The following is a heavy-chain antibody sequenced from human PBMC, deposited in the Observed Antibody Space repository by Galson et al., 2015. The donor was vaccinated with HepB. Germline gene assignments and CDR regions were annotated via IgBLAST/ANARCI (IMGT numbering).Heavy chain of an antibody. J-gene: IGHJ4*02. CDR2: IYHSGST. Sequence: ETLSLTCAVSGGSISSSNWWSWVRQPPGKGLEWIGEIYHSGSTNYNPSLKSRVTISVDKSKNQFSLKLSSVTAADTAVYYCAIRPRGYGSGSYHDYWGQGTLVTVSS. D-gene: IGHD3-10*01. CDR1: GGSISSSNW. V-gene: IGHV4-4*02. CDR3: AIRPRGYGSGSYHDY.